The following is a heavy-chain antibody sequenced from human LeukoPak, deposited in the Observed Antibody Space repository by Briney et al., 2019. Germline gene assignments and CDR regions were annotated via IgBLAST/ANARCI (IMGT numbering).Heavy chain of an antibody. D-gene: IGHD3-22*01. V-gene: IGHV4-39*07. CDR1: GGSISSSSYY. J-gene: IGHJ3*02. CDR3: ARRNYYDSEWAFDI. Sequence: SETLSLTCTVSGGSISSSSYYWGWIRQPPGKGLEWIGSIYYSGSTYYNPSLKSRVTISVDTSKNQFSLKLSSVTAADTAVYYCARRNYYDSEWAFDIWGQGTMVTVSS. CDR2: IYYSGST.